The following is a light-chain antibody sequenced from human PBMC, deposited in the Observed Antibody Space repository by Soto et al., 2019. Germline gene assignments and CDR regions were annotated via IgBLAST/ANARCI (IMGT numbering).Light chain of an antibody. CDR1: QSVSSSY. V-gene: IGKV3-20*01. CDR2: GAS. Sequence: EIVLTQSPGTLSLSPGERATPSSRPSQSVSSSYLAWYQQKPGQAPRLLIYGASSRATGIPDRFSGSGSGTDFTLTISRLEPEDFAVYYCQQYGSSPPTWTFGQGTKVDIK. CDR3: QQYGSSPPTWT. J-gene: IGKJ1*01.